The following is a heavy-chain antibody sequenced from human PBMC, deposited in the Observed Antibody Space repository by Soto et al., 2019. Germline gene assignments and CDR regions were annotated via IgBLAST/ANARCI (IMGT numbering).Heavy chain of an antibody. CDR1: GYTFTSYG. V-gene: IGHV1-18*01. CDR2: ISAYNGNT. Sequence: ASVKVSCKASGYTFTSYGISWVRQAPGQGLEWMGWISAYNGNTNYAQKLQGRVTMTPDTSTSTAYMELRSLRSDDTAVYYCARDRGYSYSPAEIYYYYGMDVWGQGTTVTVSS. CDR3: ARDRGYSYSPAEIYYYYGMDV. J-gene: IGHJ6*02. D-gene: IGHD5-18*01.